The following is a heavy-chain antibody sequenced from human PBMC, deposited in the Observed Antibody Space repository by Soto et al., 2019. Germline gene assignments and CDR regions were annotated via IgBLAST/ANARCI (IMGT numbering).Heavy chain of an antibody. CDR3: ARDSSSGWPLGY. J-gene: IGHJ4*02. Sequence: QVQLVQSGAEVKKPGASVKISCKASGYTFTSYYMHWVRQAPGQGLEWMGMINPSGRSTGYAQKFQGRTTMTRDTCPSTVYMELSSLRSEDTAVYYCARDSSSGWPLGYWGQGTLVTVSS. CDR1: GYTFTSYY. V-gene: IGHV1-46*01. D-gene: IGHD6-19*01. CDR2: INPSGRST.